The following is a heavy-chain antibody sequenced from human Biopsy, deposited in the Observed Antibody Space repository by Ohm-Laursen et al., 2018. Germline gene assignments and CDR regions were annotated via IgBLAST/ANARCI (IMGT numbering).Heavy chain of an antibody. Sequence: TQTLTLTCTVSGFSLSDGRVGVSWIRQPPGKALEWLAHIFSSDEKSYRTSLKNRLTISKDTSKSQVILIMTNMDPLDTGTHYCARMSGQWLVQNRNYFDPWGQGTLVTVSS. CDR2: IFSSDEK. D-gene: IGHD6-19*01. CDR1: GFSLSDGRVG. J-gene: IGHJ5*02. CDR3: ARMSGQWLVQNRNYFDP. V-gene: IGHV2-26*01.